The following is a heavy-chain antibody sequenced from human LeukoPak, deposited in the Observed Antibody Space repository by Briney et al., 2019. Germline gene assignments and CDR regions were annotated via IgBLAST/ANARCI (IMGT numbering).Heavy chain of an antibody. CDR1: GGSFSGYY. J-gene: IGHJ4*02. Sequence: SETLSLTCAVYGGSFSGYYWSWIRQPPGKGLEWIGEINHSGSTNYNPSLKSRVTISVDTSKNQFSLKLSSVTAADTAVYYCARGRYYGSGRPTGDLIYWGQGTLVTVSS. D-gene: IGHD3-10*01. CDR2: INHSGST. V-gene: IGHV4-34*01. CDR3: ARGRYYGSGRPTGDLIY.